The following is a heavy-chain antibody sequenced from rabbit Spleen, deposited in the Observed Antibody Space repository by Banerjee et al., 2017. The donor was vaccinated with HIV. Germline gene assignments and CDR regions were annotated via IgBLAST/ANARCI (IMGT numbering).Heavy chain of an antibody. V-gene: IGHV1S45*01. D-gene: IGHD1-1*01. Sequence: QEQLEESGGDLVKPEGSLTLTCTASGFSFSSSYWMWWVRQAPGKGLEWIGCISNGGTVWYGSWVNGRFTSSKTSSTTVTLQLNSLTVADTAIYFCARGGNGGGYGASLWGQGTLVTVS. J-gene: IGHJ4*01. CDR3: ARGGNGGGYGASL. CDR2: ISNGGTV. CDR1: GFSFSSSYW.